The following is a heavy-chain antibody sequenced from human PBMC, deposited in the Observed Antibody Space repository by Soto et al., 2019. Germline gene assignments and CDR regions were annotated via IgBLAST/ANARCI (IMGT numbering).Heavy chain of an antibody. CDR1: GSTFSNAW. V-gene: IGHV3-15*01. CDR2: IKSISDGGTT. J-gene: IGHJ4*02. Sequence: EVQLVESGGGLVKPGGSLSLPGEASGSTFSNAWMSGVRQAPGKGMEWVGRIKSISDGGTTDYAAPVKGRFTISRDDSKNTLYLQMNSLKTEDTAVYFCTTDAAIVWGQGTLVTVSS. CDR3: TTDAAIV. D-gene: IGHD1-26*01.